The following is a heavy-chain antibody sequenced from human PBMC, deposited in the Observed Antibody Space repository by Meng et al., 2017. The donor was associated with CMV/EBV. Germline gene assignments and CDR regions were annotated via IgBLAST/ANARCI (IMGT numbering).Heavy chain of an antibody. Sequence: SDTLSLTSAVYGGSFSGYYWSWIRQPPGKGLEWIGEINHSGSTNYNPSLKSRVTISVDTSKNQFSLKLSSVTAADTAVYYCARRHIRRITMVRGVIDWFDPWGQGTLVTVSS. V-gene: IGHV4-34*01. CDR1: GGSFSGYY. J-gene: IGHJ5*02. CDR3: ARRHIRRITMVRGVIDWFDP. D-gene: IGHD3-10*01. CDR2: INHSGST.